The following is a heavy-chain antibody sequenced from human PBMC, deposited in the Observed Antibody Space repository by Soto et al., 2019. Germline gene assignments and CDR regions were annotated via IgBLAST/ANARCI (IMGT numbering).Heavy chain of an antibody. V-gene: IGHV1-69*10. CDR2: VIPILGMT. J-gene: IGHJ4*01. CDR3: TAGVAGQRNFEF. D-gene: IGHD2-15*01. Sequence: SVKVSCKPSGHTFSSYTISWVRQAPGQGLEWMGGVIPILGMTYYAQKFQDRLTIIADKSSITAYMDLSSLTSEDTAVYYCTAGVAGQRNFEFWGHGTLVTVS. CDR1: GHTFSSYT.